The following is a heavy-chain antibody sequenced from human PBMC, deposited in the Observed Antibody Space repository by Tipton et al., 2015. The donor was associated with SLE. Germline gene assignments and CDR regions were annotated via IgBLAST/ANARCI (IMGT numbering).Heavy chain of an antibody. V-gene: IGHV4-59*02. J-gene: IGHJ5*02. D-gene: IGHD3-10*01. CDR1: GGSVSSNY. Sequence: TLSLTCTVSGGSVSSNYWSWIRQPPGKGLEWIGNVYYSGTTNYNPSLKSRVTISINTSKNQFSLKLSSVTAADTAVYYCARDSSGMGYYWLDPWGQGTLVTVSS. CDR2: VYYSGTT. CDR3: ARDSSGMGYYWLDP.